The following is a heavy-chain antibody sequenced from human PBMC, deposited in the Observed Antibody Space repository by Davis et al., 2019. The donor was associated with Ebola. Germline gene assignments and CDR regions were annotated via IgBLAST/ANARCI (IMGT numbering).Heavy chain of an antibody. CDR3: AGYGEIFDY. CDR2: INSDGSST. CDR1: GFTFSDYW. Sequence: HTGGSLRLSCAASGFTFSDYWMHWVRQAPGKGLVWVSRINSDGSSTNYADSVKGRFTISRDNAKNTLYLQMNSLRAEDTAVYYCAGYGEIFDYWGQGTLVTVSS. J-gene: IGHJ4*02. D-gene: IGHD3-10*01. V-gene: IGHV3-74*01.